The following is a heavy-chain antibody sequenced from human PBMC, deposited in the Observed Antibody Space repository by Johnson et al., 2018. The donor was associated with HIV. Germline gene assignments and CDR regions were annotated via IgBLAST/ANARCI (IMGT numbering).Heavy chain of an antibody. CDR2: ISSSGTTI. D-gene: IGHD1-26*01. Sequence: EMQLVESGGGVIRPGGSLRLSCTASGFTFDDYGMSWVRQAPGKGLEWVSYISSSGTTIYYADSVKGRLTISRDNAKNSLYLQMNSLRAEDTAVYYCASAKSGSFDAFDIWGQGTMVTVSS. CDR1: GFTFDDYG. CDR3: ASAKSGSFDAFDI. V-gene: IGHV3-48*04. J-gene: IGHJ3*02.